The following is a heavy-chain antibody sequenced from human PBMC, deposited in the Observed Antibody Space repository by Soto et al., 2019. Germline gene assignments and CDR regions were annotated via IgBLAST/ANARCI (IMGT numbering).Heavy chain of an antibody. Sequence: QVQLQQWGAGLLKPSETLSLTCAVYGGSFSGYYWSWIRQPPGKGLEWIGEINHSGSTNYNPSLKRRVTITVDTSKNHFSLKLSSVTAADTAVYYCARGIKRVYYYYYGMDVWGQGTTVTVSS. V-gene: IGHV4-34*01. CDR1: GGSFSGYY. CDR3: ARGIKRVYYYYYGMDV. D-gene: IGHD3-10*01. J-gene: IGHJ6*02. CDR2: INHSGST.